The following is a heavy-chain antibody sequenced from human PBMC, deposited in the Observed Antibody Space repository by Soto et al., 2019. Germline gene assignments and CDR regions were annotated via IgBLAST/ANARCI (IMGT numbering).Heavy chain of an antibody. CDR1: GGSISSSNW. CDR3: ARNSGYSYGYAFDY. CDR2: IYHSGST. V-gene: IGHV4-4*02. J-gene: IGHJ4*03. D-gene: IGHD5-18*01. Sequence: SETLSLTCAVSGGSISSSNWWSWVRQPPGKGLEWIGEIYHSGSTNYNPSLKSRVTISVDKSKNQFSLKLSSVTAADTAVYYCARNSGYSYGYAFDYWGQGTTVTVSS.